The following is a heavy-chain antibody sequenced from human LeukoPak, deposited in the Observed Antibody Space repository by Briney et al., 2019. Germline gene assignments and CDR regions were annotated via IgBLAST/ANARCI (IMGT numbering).Heavy chain of an antibody. D-gene: IGHD2-15*01. Sequence: ASVRVSCKASGYTFTSYDINWVRQAAGQGVEGMGWMNANSGNTGYAQKFQGRVTMTRTTSISTAYMELSSLRSEDTAVYYCARGDCSGGSCYLTLYYYYGMDVWGQGTTVTVSS. CDR2: MNANSGNT. CDR3: ARGDCSGGSCYLTLYYYYGMDV. V-gene: IGHV1-8*01. J-gene: IGHJ6*02. CDR1: GYTFTSYD.